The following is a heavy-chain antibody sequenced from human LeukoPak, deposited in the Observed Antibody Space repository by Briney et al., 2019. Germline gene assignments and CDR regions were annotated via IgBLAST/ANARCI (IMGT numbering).Heavy chain of an antibody. J-gene: IGHJ3*02. CDR3: AKDRVLAYQDTADSFDM. CDR1: GFTFDDYA. D-gene: IGHD2-21*01. V-gene: IGHV3-43*02. Sequence: QTGGSLRLSCAASGFTFDDYAMHWVRQAPGKGLEWVSLISGDGRDAYYGDFEKGRFTISRDNINNSLYLQMNNLRTEDTALYYCAKDRVLAYQDTADSFDMCGQGTVVTVSS. CDR2: ISGDGRDA.